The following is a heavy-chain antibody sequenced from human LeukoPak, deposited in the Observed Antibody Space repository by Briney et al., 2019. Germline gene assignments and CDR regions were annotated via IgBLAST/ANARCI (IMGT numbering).Heavy chain of an antibody. V-gene: IGHV1-18*01. CDR1: GYTFTSYG. CDR2: ISTCNGNT. D-gene: IGHD3-16*02. J-gene: IGHJ4*02. CDR3: ARDRNYDYVWGSYRLLDY. Sequence: ASVKVSCKASGYTFTSYGISWVRQAPGQGLEWMGWISTCNGNTNYAQKLQGRVTMTTDTSTSTAYMELRSLRSDDTAVYYCARDRNYDYVWGSYRLLDYWGQGTLVTVSS.